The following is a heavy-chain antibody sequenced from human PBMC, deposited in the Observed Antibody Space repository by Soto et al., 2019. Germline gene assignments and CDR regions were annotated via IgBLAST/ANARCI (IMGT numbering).Heavy chain of an antibody. CDR3: ARKGYGDYGGMDV. Sequence: LRLSCAASEFTFSSYSMNWVRQAPGKGLEWVSSIRSDRSYIYYADSVKGRFTISRDNAKNSLYLQMNSLRPEDTAVYYCARKGYGDYGGMDVWGQGTTVTVSS. D-gene: IGHD4-17*01. V-gene: IGHV3-21*01. CDR2: IRSDRSYI. J-gene: IGHJ6*02. CDR1: EFTFSSYS.